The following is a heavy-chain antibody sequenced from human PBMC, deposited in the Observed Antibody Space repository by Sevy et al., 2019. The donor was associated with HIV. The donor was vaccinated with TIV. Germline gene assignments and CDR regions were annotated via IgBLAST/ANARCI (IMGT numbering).Heavy chain of an antibody. D-gene: IGHD3-16*01. J-gene: IGHJ4*02. CDR2: ISTNTGNP. Sequence: ASVKVSCKTSGTTFTTYTYAINWVRQAPGQGLEWMGWISTNTGNPTYAQGFTGRFVFSLDTSVTTAYLQISSLKADDTAVYYCAGGAAANFWGQRTLVTDSS. CDR1: GTTFTTYTYA. V-gene: IGHV7-4-1*02. CDR3: AGGAAANF.